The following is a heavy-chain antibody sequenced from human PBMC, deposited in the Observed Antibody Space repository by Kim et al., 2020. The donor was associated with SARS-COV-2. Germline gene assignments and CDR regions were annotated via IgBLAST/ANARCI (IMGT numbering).Heavy chain of an antibody. CDR3: ARIEGSSSTYWYFDL. Sequence: GGSLRLSCAASGFTFNSYWMSWVRQAPGKGLEWVANIKQDGNNKYYVDSVKGRFTISRDNAKNSLYLQMNSLRAEDMAIFYCARIEGSSSTYWYFDLWGRGTLVTVSS. D-gene: IGHD6-13*01. CDR1: GFTFNSYW. CDR2: IKQDGNNK. J-gene: IGHJ2*01. V-gene: IGHV3-7*03.